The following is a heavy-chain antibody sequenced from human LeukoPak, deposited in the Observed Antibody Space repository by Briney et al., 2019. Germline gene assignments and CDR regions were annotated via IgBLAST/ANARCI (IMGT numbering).Heavy chain of an antibody. Sequence: GGSLRLSCAASGFTVSSNYMSWVRQAQGKGLEWVANINQDGTVKYYVDSVKGRFTISRDNGKNSLYLQMNSPRVEDTAVYYCAKLAKYFYGAETFYFFEHWGQGTPVTASS. D-gene: IGHD3-10*01. CDR2: INQDGTVK. V-gene: IGHV3-7*01. J-gene: IGHJ4*02. CDR1: GFTVSSNY. CDR3: AKLAKYFYGAETFYFFEH.